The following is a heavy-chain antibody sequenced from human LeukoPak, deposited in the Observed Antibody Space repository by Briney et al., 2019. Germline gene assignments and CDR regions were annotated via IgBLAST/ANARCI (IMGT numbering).Heavy chain of an antibody. CDR1: GDSISSSY. CDR2: IYYSGST. CDR3: ARNPGYSDYWSGPNWFDP. V-gene: IGHV4-59*01. Sequence: SETLSLTCNVSGDSISSSYWSWIRQPPGKGLEWIGYIYYSGSTNYNPSLKSRVTISVDTPKNQFSLKLSSVTAADTAVYYCARNPGYSDYWSGPNWFDPWGQGTLVTVSS. J-gene: IGHJ5*02. D-gene: IGHD3-3*01.